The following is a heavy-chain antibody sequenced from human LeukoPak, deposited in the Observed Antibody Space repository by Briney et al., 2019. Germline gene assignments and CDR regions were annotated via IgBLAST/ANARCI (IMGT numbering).Heavy chain of an antibody. V-gene: IGHV1-46*01. J-gene: IGHJ4*02. CDR3: ARDPPYCSGGGCYSGNYFDY. CDR1: GYTFTSYY. CDR2: INPSGGST. D-gene: IGHD2-15*01. Sequence: GASVKVSCKASGYTFTSYYMHWVRQAPGQGLEWMGIINPSGGSTSYAQKFQGRVTMTRDTSTSTVYMEVNSLRSEDTAVYYCARDPPYCSGGGCYSGNYFDYWGQGTLVTVSS.